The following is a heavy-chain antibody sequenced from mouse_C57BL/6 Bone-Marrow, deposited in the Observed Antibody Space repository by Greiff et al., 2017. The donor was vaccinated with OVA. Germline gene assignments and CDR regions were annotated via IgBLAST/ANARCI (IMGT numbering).Heavy chain of an antibody. CDR3: ARIYYYGSSYAWYFDD. D-gene: IGHD1-1*01. Sequence: QVTLKVCGPGILQPSQTLSLTCSFSGFSLSTFGMGVGWLRPPSGKGLEWLAHIWWDDDNNYNPALKSRLTISKDTSKNQVFLKIANVDTADTATYYCARIYYYGSSYAWYFDDWGTGTTVTVSS. CDR1: GFSLSTFGMG. J-gene: IGHJ1*03. V-gene: IGHV8-8*01. CDR2: IWWDDDN.